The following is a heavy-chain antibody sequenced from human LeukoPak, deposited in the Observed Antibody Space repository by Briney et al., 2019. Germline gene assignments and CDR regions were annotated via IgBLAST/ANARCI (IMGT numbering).Heavy chain of an antibody. V-gene: IGHV4-34*01. CDR1: GGSFSGYY. Sequence: SETLSLTCAVYGGSFSGYYWSWIRQPPGKGLEWIGEINHSGSTNYNPSLKSRVTISVDTSKNQFSLKLSSVTAADTAVYYCARNAKYSSSWYAVPHYYYYYYMDVWGKGTTVTISS. CDR3: ARNAKYSSSWYAVPHYYYYYYMDV. CDR2: INHSGST. J-gene: IGHJ6*03. D-gene: IGHD6-13*01.